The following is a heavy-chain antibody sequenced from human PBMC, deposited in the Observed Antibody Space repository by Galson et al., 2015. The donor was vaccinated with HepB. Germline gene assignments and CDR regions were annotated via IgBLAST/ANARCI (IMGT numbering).Heavy chain of an antibody. Sequence: SLRLSCAASGFTFSSYGMHWVRQAPGKGLEWVAIIWYDGSNKYYADSVKGRFSFSRDNSKSTLYLQMNSLRAEDTAVYYCARGQNWKDDYYGMDVWGQGTTVTVSS. D-gene: IGHD1-1*01. CDR1: GFTFSSYG. CDR2: IWYDGSNK. V-gene: IGHV3-33*08. CDR3: ARGQNWKDDYYGMDV. J-gene: IGHJ6*02.